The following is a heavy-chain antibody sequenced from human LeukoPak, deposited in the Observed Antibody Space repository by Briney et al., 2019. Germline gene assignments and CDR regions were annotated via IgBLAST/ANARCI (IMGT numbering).Heavy chain of an antibody. D-gene: IGHD2-2*01. Sequence: GASVKVSCKASGGTFSSYAISWVRQAPGQGLEWMGGIIPIFGTANYAQKFQGRVTMTTDESTSTAYMELSSLRSEDTAVYYCARGEYQLHLYYYYYYMDVWGKGTTVAVSS. CDR2: IIPIFGTA. J-gene: IGHJ6*03. CDR3: ARGEYQLHLYYYYYYMDV. V-gene: IGHV1-69*05. CDR1: GGTFSSYA.